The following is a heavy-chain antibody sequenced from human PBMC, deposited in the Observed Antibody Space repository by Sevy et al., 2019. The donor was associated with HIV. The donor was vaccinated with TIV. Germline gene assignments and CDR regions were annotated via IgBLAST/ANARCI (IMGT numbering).Heavy chain of an antibody. Sequence: GGSLRLSCAASGFTFSSXXXXXXXXXPGKXLXXFAAFSGSGGSTYYADSVKGRFTISRDNSKNTLYLQMNSLRAEDTAVYYCAKGGYYDSSGYSIWGQGTLVTVSS. D-gene: IGHD3-22*01. CDR2: FSGSGGST. CDR1: GFTFSSXX. CDR3: AKGGYYDSSGYSI. V-gene: IGHV3-23*01. J-gene: IGHJ4*02.